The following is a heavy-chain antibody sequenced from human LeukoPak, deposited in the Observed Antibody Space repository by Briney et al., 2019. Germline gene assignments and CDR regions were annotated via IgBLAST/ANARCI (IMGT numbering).Heavy chain of an antibody. CDR3: AKGLIVGGT. CDR1: GFTFSSYA. V-gene: IGHV3-23*01. J-gene: IGHJ4*02. Sequence: GGSLRLFCAACGFTFSSYAMLWARQAREKALGWVSGISGGGGSTYHADSVKGRFTISRDKSKNTLYLQMNSLRAEDTAVYYCAKGLIVGGTWGQGTLVTVSS. D-gene: IGHD1-26*01. CDR2: ISGGGGST.